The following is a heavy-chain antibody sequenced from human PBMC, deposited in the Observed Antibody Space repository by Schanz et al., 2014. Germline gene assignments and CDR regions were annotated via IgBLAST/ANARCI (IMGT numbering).Heavy chain of an antibody. V-gene: IGHV3-7*02. CDR3: AKSQGSSFDS. CDR1: GFTFSNYW. J-gene: IGHJ4*02. D-gene: IGHD6-13*01. Sequence: EVQLVESGGGLVQPGGSLRLSCVASGFTFSNYWMTWVRQAPGKGLEWVANIKQDESEKYYVDSVKGRFTISRDNAKNSLFLHMNSLRAEDTAVYYCAKSQGSSFDSWGQGTLGTVSS. CDR2: IKQDESEK.